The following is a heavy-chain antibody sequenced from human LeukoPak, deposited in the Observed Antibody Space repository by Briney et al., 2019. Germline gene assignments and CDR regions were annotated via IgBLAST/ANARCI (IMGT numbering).Heavy chain of an antibody. J-gene: IGHJ4*02. CDR1: GGTFSSYA. Sequence: ASVKVSCKASGGTFSSYAISWVRQAPGQGLEWMGGIIPIFGTANYAQKFQGRVTITADESTSTAYMELSSLRSEDTAVYYCASGYCSSTSCYVSGYYFDYWGQGTLVTVSS. CDR3: ASGYCSSTSCYVSGYYFDY. CDR2: IIPIFGTA. V-gene: IGHV1-69*13. D-gene: IGHD2-2*03.